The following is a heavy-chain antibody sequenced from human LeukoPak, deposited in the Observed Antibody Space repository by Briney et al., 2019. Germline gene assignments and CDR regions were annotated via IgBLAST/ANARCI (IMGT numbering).Heavy chain of an antibody. D-gene: IGHD2-2*01. CDR1: GFTFSSYG. Sequence: PGGSLRLSCAASGFTFSSYGTHWVRQAPGKGLEWVAAISRDGSNEYYADSVKGRFTTSRDNSKKTLYLQMNSLRPEDTAVYYCAKPDLPVAYWGQGTLVTVPS. J-gene: IGHJ4*02. CDR3: AKPDLPVAY. V-gene: IGHV3-30*18. CDR2: ISRDGSNE.